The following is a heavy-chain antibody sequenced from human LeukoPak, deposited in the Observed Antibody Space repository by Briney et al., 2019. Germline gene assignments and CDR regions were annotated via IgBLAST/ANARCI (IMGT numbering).Heavy chain of an antibody. V-gene: IGHV3-30*02. D-gene: IGHD1-14*01. CDR1: GITFSSYG. CDR2: IRYDGSNE. CDR3: SSGLNYFDY. Sequence: PGGSLRLSCAASGITFSSYGMHWVRQAPGKGLEWVAFIRYDGSNEYYVDSVKGRFTISRDNSKNTLYLQMNSLRAEDTAVYYCSSGLNYFDYWGQGTLVTVSS. J-gene: IGHJ4*02.